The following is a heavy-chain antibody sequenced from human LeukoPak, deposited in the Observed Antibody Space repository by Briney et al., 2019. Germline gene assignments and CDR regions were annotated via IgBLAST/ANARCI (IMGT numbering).Heavy chain of an antibody. J-gene: IGHJ5*02. CDR1: GYTFTSYD. V-gene: IGHV1-8*01. Sequence: ASVKVSCKASGYTFTSYDINWVRQATGQGLEWMGWMIPNSGNTGYAQKFQGRVTMTRNTSISTAYMELSSLRSEDTAVYYCARTRGTLNWFDPWGQGTLVTVSS. D-gene: IGHD1-1*01. CDR3: ARTRGTLNWFDP. CDR2: MIPNSGNT.